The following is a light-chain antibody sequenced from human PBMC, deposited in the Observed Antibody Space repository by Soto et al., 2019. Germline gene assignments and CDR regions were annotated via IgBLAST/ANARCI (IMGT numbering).Light chain of an antibody. J-gene: IGKJ4*01. CDR2: GAS. CDR3: QQYGISPLT. V-gene: IGKV3-20*01. CDR1: QSVSSSY. Sequence: EIVVTQSPGTLSLSPGERATLSCRASQSVSSSYLAWYQQKPGQAPRLLIYGASSRATGIPDRFSGSGSGTDFTLTISRLEPEDFAVYYCQQYGISPLTFGGGTKVEI.